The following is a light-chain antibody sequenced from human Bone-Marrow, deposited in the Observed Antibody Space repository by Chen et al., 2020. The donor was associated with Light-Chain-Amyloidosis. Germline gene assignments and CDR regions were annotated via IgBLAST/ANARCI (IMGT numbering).Light chain of an antibody. CDR1: SSNIGAGYD. V-gene: IGLV1-40*01. Sequence: QSVLTQPPSVSGAPGQRGTISCTGSSSNIGAGYDVHWYQQLPGTAPKLLIYGNSNRPSGVPDRFSGSKSGTSASLAITGLQAEDEADYYCQSYDSGPVFGTGTKVTVL. CDR3: QSYDSGPV. CDR2: GNS. J-gene: IGLJ1*01.